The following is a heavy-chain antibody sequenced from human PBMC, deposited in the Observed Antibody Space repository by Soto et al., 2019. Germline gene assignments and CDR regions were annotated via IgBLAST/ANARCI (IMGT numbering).Heavy chain of an antibody. D-gene: IGHD1-26*01. Sequence: SETLSLTCSVYVGSFSGYYWSWIRQPPGKGLEWIGEINHSGSTNYNPSLKSRVTISVDTSKNQFSLKLSSVTAADTAVYYCARGRNRSVGASFDYWGQGNLGTVSS. CDR1: VGSFSGYY. J-gene: IGHJ4*02. V-gene: IGHV4-34*01. CDR2: INHSGST. CDR3: ARGRNRSVGASFDY.